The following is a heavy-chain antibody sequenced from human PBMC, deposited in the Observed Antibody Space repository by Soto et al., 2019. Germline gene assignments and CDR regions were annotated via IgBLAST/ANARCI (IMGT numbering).Heavy chain of an antibody. CDR3: TIHISEWLRLGSYYFDY. V-gene: IGHV3-15*01. CDR2: IKSKTDGGTT. D-gene: IGHD5-12*01. CDR1: GFTFSNAW. J-gene: IGHJ4*02. Sequence: EVQLVESGGGLVKPGGSLRLSCAASGFTFSNAWMSWVRQAPGKGLEWVGRIKSKTDGGTTDYAAPVKGRFTISRDDSNNTLYLQMNSLKTEDTAVYYCTIHISEWLRLGSYYFDYWGQGTLVTVSS.